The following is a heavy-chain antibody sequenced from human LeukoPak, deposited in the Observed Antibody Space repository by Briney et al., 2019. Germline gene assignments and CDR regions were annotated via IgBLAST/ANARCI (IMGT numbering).Heavy chain of an antibody. V-gene: IGHV3-7*03. CDR2: IKEDGTET. CDR3: AKEGRSLQTY. J-gene: IGHJ4*02. Sequence: GGSLRLSCAASGFTFSSYAMSWVRLAPGKGLEWVANIKEDGTETYYVDSVKGRFTISRDNAKNSLYLQMNSLRVEDTAVYYCAKEGRSLQTYWGQGTLVTVSS. CDR1: GFTFSSYA. D-gene: IGHD5-24*01.